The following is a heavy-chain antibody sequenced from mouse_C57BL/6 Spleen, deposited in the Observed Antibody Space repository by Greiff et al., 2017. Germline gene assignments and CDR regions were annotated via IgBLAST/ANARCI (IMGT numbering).Heavy chain of an antibody. CDR2: IYPGDGDT. Sequence: QVQLKQSGPELVKPGASVKISCKASGYAFSSSWMNWVKQRPGKGLEWIGRIYPGDGDTNYNGKFKGKATLTADKSSSTAYMQLSSLTSEDSAVYFCARGGDYGSFAYWGQGTLVTVSA. CDR1: GYAFSSSW. D-gene: IGHD1-1*02. V-gene: IGHV1-82*01. CDR3: ARGGDYGSFAY. J-gene: IGHJ3*01.